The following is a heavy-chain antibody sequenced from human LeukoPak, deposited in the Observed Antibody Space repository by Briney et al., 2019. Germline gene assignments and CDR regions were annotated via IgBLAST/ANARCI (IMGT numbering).Heavy chain of an antibody. Sequence: SETLSLTCTVSGGSISSSYWSWIRQPPGKGLEWIGYIHYSGTANYNPSLKSRVTISVDTSKNQFSLKLSSVTAADTAVYYCSRVRFLEWIHLDYWGQGTLVTVSS. J-gene: IGHJ4*02. CDR3: SRVRFLEWIHLDY. CDR2: IHYSGTA. CDR1: GGSISSSY. D-gene: IGHD3-3*01. V-gene: IGHV4-59*01.